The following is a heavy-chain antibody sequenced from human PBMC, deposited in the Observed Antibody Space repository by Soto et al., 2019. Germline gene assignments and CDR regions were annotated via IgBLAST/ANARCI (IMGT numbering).Heavy chain of an antibody. V-gene: IGHV3-53*02. CDR2: IYSGGNT. D-gene: IGHD1-26*01. CDR1: GFTVSRNY. CDR3: AGRVGATNYGMDV. J-gene: IGHJ6*02. Sequence: EVQLVETGGDLIQPGGSLRLSCAASGFTVSRNYMNWVRQAPGKGLEWVSVIYSGGNTYYADSVKGRFTISRDNSKNTLFLQMNNLRAEDTAVYYCAGRVGATNYGMDVWGQGTTVTVSS.